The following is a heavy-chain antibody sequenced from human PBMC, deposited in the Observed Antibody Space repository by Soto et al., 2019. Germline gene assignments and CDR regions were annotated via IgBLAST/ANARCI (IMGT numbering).Heavy chain of an antibody. CDR1: GFTFSSHA. J-gene: IGHJ6*02. CDR2: ISATGGTI. V-gene: IGHV3-23*01. Sequence: EVQLLESGGGLVQPGGSLRLSCAASGFTFSSHAMSWVRQAPGKGLEWVSAISATGGTIYYADSVKGRFTISRDNSKNTLYLQMNNLRAEDTALYYCAKDRGFGAGHGLDVWVQGTTVTVSS. CDR3: AKDRGFGAGHGLDV. D-gene: IGHD3-10*01.